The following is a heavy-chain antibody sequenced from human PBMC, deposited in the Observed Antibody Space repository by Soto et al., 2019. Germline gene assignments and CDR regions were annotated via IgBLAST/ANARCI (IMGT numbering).Heavy chain of an antibody. Sequence: QVQLVQSGAEVREPGSSVKVSCVASGGTFSTSAMNWVRQAPGQGLEWVGGIIPVFGKATYAQNFEGRVTITADGSTTTAYMELSRLRSEDSAVYYCATQLTGDLDFWGQGTLVIVSS. D-gene: IGHD7-27*01. V-gene: IGHV1-69*12. J-gene: IGHJ4*02. CDR3: ATQLTGDLDF. CDR2: IIPVFGKA. CDR1: GGTFSTSA.